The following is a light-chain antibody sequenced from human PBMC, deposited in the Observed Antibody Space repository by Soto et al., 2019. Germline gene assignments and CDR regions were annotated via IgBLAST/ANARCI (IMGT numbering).Light chain of an antibody. CDR2: EVS. CDR1: SSDVGAYNY. CDR3: SSYTSSSTLV. J-gene: IGLJ3*02. Sequence: QSVLTQPASVSGSPGQSITISCTGASSDVGAYNYVSWYQQHPGKAPKLMIYEVSDRPSGVSNRFSGSKSDNTASLTISGLQADDEADYYCSSYTSSSTLVFGGGTKLTVL. V-gene: IGLV2-14*01.